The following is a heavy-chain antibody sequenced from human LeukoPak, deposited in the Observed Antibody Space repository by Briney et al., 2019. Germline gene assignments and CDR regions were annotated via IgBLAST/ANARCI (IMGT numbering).Heavy chain of an antibody. CDR2: IYYSGST. V-gene: IGHV4-31*03. CDR1: GGSISSGGYY. CDR3: ARLVPAALLGNWFDP. D-gene: IGHD2-2*02. Sequence: SETLSLTCTVSGGSISSGGYYWSWIRQHPGKGLEWIGYIYYSGSTYYNPSLKSRVTISVDTSKNQFSLKLSSVTAADTAVYYCARLVPAALLGNWFDPWGQGTLVTASS. J-gene: IGHJ5*02.